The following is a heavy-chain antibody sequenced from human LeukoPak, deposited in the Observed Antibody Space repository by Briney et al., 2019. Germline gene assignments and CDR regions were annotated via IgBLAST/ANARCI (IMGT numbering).Heavy chain of an antibody. CDR2: MNPNSGNT. CDR3: ARADRNWASSLGY. J-gene: IGHJ4*02. V-gene: IGHV1-8*01. D-gene: IGHD7-27*01. Sequence: ASVKVSCKASGYTFTSYDINWVRQATGQGLEWMGWMNPNSGNTDYAQKFQGRVTMTRNTSISTAYMELNSLRSEDTAVYYCARADRNWASSLGYWGQGTLVTVSS. CDR1: GYTFTSYD.